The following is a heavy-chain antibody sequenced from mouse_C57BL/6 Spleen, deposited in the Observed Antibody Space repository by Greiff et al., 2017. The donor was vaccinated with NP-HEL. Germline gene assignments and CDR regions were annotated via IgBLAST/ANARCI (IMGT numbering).Heavy chain of an antibody. V-gene: IGHV1-52*01. Sequence: VQLQQSGAELVRPGSSVKLSCKASGYTFTSYWMHWVKQRPIQGLEWIGNIDPSDSETHYNQKFKDKATLTVDKSSSTAYMQRSSLTSEDSAVYYCAISGKAWYCDVWGTGTTVTVSS. CDR2: IDPSDSET. D-gene: IGHD2-1*01. CDR1: GYTFTSYW. CDR3: AISGKAWYCDV. J-gene: IGHJ1*03.